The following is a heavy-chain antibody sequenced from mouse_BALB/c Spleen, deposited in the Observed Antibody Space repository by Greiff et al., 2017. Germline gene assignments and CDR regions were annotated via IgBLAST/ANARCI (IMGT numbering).Heavy chain of an antibody. CDR2: ISYDGSN. J-gene: IGHJ4*01. V-gene: IGHV3-6*02. Sequence: EVKLQESGPGLVKPSQSLSLTCSVTGYSITSGYYWNWIRQFPGNKLEWMGYISYDGSNNYNPSLKNRISITRDTSKNQFFLKLNSVTTEDTATYYCARSYRYDAMDYWGQGTSVTVSS. CDR3: ARSYRYDAMDY. CDR1: GYSITSGYY. D-gene: IGHD2-14*01.